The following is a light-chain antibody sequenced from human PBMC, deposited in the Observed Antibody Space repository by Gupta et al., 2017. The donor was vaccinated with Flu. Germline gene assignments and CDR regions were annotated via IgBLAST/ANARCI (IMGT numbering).Light chain of an antibody. CDR1: SSDVGSDNL. CDR2: EVT. V-gene: IGLV2-23*02. CDR3: CSYAGSSTWV. Sequence: QSALTQPASVSGSPGQSITISCTGTSSDVGSDNLVSWYQQHPGKAPKLKIYEVTKRPSGVSNRFSGSKSGNTASLTISGLQTEDEADYYCCSYAGSSTWVFGGGTKLTVL. J-gene: IGLJ3*02.